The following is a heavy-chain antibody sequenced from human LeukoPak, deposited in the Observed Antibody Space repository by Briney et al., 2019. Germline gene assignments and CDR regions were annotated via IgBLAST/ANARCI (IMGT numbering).Heavy chain of an antibody. CDR2: IKRKIDGGGTA. CDR3: TDDLHYFASN. D-gene: IGHD3-10*01. J-gene: IGHJ4*02. CDR1: GFTVSSNY. V-gene: IGHV3-15*01. Sequence: GGSLRLSCAASGFTVSSNYMNWVRQAPGKGLEWVGRIKRKIDGGGTADYAAPVKGRFTISRDDSKNTLHLQMNSLETEDTGVYYCTDDLHYFASNWGQGTLVTVSS.